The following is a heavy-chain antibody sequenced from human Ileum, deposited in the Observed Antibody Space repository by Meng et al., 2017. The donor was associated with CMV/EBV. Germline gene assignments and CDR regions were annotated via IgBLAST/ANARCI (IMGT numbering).Heavy chain of an antibody. Sequence: SETLSLTCTVSGGSVTSGNYYWSWIRQPPGKGLEWIGYIYKMGNTNYSPTLRSRPTISVDTSNNQFSLKLNSVTSADTAVYYCARGNGSGSYYPPAHLDYWGLGTLVTVSS. CDR2: IYKMGNT. CDR1: GGSVTSGNYY. V-gene: IGHV4-61*01. J-gene: IGHJ4*02. CDR3: ARGNGSGSYYPPAHLDY. D-gene: IGHD3-10*01.